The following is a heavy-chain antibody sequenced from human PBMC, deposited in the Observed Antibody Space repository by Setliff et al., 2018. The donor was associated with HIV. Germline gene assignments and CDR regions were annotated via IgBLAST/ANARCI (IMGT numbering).Heavy chain of an antibody. CDR3: ARQAGNPNYFYYMDV. Sequence: SETLSLTCTVSGGSISSGGYYWSWIRQHPGKGLEWIGYIYYSGSTYYNPSLKSRVTISVDTSKNQFSLKLSSVTAADTPVYYCARQAGNPNYFYYMDVWGKGTTVTVS. J-gene: IGHJ6*03. CDR1: GGSISSGGYY. V-gene: IGHV4-31*03. CDR2: IYYSGST. D-gene: IGHD6-13*01.